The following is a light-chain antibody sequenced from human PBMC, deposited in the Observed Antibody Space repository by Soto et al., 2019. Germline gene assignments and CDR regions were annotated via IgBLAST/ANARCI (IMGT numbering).Light chain of an antibody. CDR3: CSFAGSYWL. V-gene: IGLV2-11*01. CDR1: SRDVGYYPY. CDR2: GVS. Sequence: QSALTQTRSVSGSPGQSVTISCTGTSRDVGYYPYVSWYQQHPGRAPKLMIYGVSNRPSGVPDRFSGSKSGNTASLTISGLQAEDEAEYHCCSFAGSYWLFGGGTKLTVL. J-gene: IGLJ3*02.